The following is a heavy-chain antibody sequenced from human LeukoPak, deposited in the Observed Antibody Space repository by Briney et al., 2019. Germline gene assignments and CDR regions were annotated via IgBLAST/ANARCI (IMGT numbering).Heavy chain of an antibody. Sequence: GASVKVSCKASGYTFTNFDINWVRQATGQRLEWMGWMNPNSGNTDYAQKFQGRVTITRDTSINTAYMELSSLRSEDTAVYYCASLLTYSSGWFLYWGQGTLVTVSS. CDR1: GYTFTNFD. CDR2: MNPNSGNT. J-gene: IGHJ4*02. V-gene: IGHV1-8*01. CDR3: ASLLTYSSGWFLY. D-gene: IGHD6-19*01.